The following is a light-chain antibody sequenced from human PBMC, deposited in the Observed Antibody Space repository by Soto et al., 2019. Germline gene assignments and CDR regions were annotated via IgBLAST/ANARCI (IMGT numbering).Light chain of an antibody. CDR3: QHSYSTWT. Sequence: DIQMTQCPSCLSESVGYRVTITCRTSQSISSYLNWYHQKPGKAPKLLIYAASSLQSGVPSRFSGSGYGTDFTLTTTSLQPPDFPTYSRQHSYSTWTFGQGIKVDIK. J-gene: IGKJ1*01. V-gene: IGKV1-39*01. CDR1: QSISSY. CDR2: AAS.